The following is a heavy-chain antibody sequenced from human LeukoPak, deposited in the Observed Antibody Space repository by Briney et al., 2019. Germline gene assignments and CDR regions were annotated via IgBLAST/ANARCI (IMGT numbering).Heavy chain of an antibody. Sequence: PEGSLRLSCAASGFTLRSNNMNWVRQAPGKGLEWVSFISSTSSYIYYADSVKGRFTISRDNAKNSLYLQMNSLRAEDTAVYYCARVREYYYMDVWGKGTTVTV. V-gene: IGHV3-21*01. J-gene: IGHJ6*03. CDR3: ARVREYYYMDV. CDR2: ISSTSSYI. CDR1: GFTLRSNN.